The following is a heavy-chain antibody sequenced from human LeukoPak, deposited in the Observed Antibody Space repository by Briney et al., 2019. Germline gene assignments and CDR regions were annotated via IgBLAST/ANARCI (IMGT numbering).Heavy chain of an antibody. CDR1: GFTFSSYG. J-gene: IGHJ5*02. D-gene: IGHD3-9*01. V-gene: IGHV3-23*01. CDR2: ISGSGGST. Sequence: PGGSLRLSCAASGFTFSSYGMSWVRQAPGKGLEWVSAISGSGGSTYYADSVKGRFTISRDNSKNTLYLQMNSLRAEDTAVYYCAKHPHYDILTGYLGLDPWGQGTLVTVSS. CDR3: AKHPHYDILTGYLGLDP.